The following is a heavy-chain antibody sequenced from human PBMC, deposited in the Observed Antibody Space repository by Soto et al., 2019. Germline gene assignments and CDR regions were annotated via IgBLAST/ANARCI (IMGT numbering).Heavy chain of an antibody. J-gene: IGHJ4*02. CDR1: GFTFSREW. V-gene: IGHV3-7*02. D-gene: IGHD4-17*01. CDR2: IKADSTDI. Sequence: SLRLSCADSGFTFSREWMSWVRQAPVGGLEWVAHIKADSTDIYYVDSVKGRFTISRDNAKNSLYLQMNSLRVEDTAVYYCATIGNDYGDYLDRWGQGTPVTVSS. CDR3: ATIGNDYGDYLDR.